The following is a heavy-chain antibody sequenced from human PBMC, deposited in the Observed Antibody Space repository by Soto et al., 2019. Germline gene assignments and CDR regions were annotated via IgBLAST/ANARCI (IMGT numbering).Heavy chain of an antibody. J-gene: IGHJ5*02. CDR1: GFTFGTTD. CDR3: VKNSGWFNT. CDR2: IDGSGGIT. V-gene: IGHV3-23*01. D-gene: IGHD3-10*01. Sequence: VQLLQSGGGLVKPGWSLTLSCEASGFTFGTTDMSWVRQAPGEGLEWVSTIDGSGGITYYADSVKGRFTISRDNSRNTVDLQMNSLRGDDTALYYCVKNSGWFNTWGQGALVTVSS.